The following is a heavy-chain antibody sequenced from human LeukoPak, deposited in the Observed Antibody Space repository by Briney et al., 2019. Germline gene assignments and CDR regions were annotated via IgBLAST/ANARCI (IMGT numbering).Heavy chain of an antibody. Sequence: GASVKVSCKASGGTFSSYAISWVRQAPGQGLEWMGGIIPIFGTANYAQKFQGRVTITTDESTSTAYMELSSLRSEDTAVYYCAREWAGDTAMALGYWGQGTLVTVSS. CDR3: AREWAGDTAMALGY. D-gene: IGHD5-18*01. V-gene: IGHV1-69*05. CDR2: IIPIFGTA. CDR1: GGTFSSYA. J-gene: IGHJ4*02.